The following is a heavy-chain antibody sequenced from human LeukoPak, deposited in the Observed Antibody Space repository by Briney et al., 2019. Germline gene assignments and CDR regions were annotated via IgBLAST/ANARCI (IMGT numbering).Heavy chain of an antibody. CDR1: GFTFSSYS. CDR2: ISSSSSYI. V-gene: IGHV3-21*01. Sequence: GGSLRLSCAASGFTFSSYSMNWVRQAPGKGLEWVSSISSSSSYIYYADSVKGRFTISRDNAKNSLYLQMNRLRAEDTAVYYCARDLSGYSGYDLFYWGQGTLVTVSS. J-gene: IGHJ4*02. CDR3: ARDLSGYSGYDLFY. D-gene: IGHD5-12*01.